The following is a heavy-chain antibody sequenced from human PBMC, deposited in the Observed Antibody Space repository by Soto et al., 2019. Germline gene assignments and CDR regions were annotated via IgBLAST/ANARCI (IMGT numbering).Heavy chain of an antibody. D-gene: IGHD2-15*01. CDR3: ARGYCSGGNCYSGMDV. V-gene: IGHV1-69*01. CDR2: IIPISGTT. J-gene: IGHJ6*02. Sequence: QVQLVQSGAEVKKPGSSVKVSCKASGGTFSTHAIIWVRQAPGHGLEWMGGIIPISGTTYYTQKFQSRVTITADEPTSTAFMELSSLKSEDTAVFYCARGYCSGGNCYSGMDVWGQGTMVTVSS. CDR1: GGTFSTHA.